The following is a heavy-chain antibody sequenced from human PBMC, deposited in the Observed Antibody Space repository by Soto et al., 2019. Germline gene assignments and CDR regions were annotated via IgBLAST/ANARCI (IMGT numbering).Heavy chain of an antibody. CDR3: VKDESINWYSGHFRH. CDR2: INWNSGSI. Sequence: EVQLVESGGGXVQPGRSLRLSCAASGFTFDDYAMHWVRQVPGKGLEWVSGINWNSGSIGYGDSVKGRFAISRDNAKNSLHLQMNSLSAEDTAFYYCVKDESINWYSGHFRHWGQGTLVTVSS. J-gene: IGHJ1*01. D-gene: IGHD6-13*01. CDR1: GFTFDDYA. V-gene: IGHV3-9*01.